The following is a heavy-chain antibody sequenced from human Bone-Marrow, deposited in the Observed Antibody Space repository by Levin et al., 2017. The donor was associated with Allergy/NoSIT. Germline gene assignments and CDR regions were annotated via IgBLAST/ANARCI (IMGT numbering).Heavy chain of an antibody. V-gene: IGHV7-4-1*02. D-gene: IGHD2-15*01. CDR2: INTNTGTP. J-gene: IGHJ6*02. Sequence: EASVKVSCKGSGYTFTTYSINWVRQAPGQGLEGMGWINTNTGTPTYGQDFTGRFVFSVDTSVSTAYLEINSLKADDTAVYYCARDPLHCSGDSFSSHGMDVWGQGTTVTVSS. CDR3: ARDPLHCSGDSFSSHGMDV. CDR1: GYTFTTYS.